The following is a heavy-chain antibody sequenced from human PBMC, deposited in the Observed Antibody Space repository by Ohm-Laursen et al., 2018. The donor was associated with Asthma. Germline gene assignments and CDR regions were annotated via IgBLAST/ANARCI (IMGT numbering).Heavy chain of an antibody. CDR2: IYPDGGEK. Sequence: SLRLSCAASGLPFSNFRMSWVRQAPGKGLEWVANIYPDGGEKYYVDSVDGRFTISRDNAKNSLYLQMNSLRAEDTALYYCARIGPEWELPGREYSLHHWGEGTLVTVSS. J-gene: IGHJ1*01. V-gene: IGHV3-7*02. D-gene: IGHD1-26*01. CDR3: ARIGPEWELPGREYSLHH. CDR1: GLPFSNFR.